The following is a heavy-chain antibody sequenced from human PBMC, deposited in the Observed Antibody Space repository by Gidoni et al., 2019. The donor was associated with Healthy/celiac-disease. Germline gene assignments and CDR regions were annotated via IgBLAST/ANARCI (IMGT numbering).Heavy chain of an antibody. D-gene: IGHD6-19*01. CDR1: GFTFSSYA. J-gene: IGHJ4*02. Sequence: QVQLVESGGGVVQPGRSLRLSCAASGFTFSSYAMHWVRQAPGKGLEWVAVISYDGSNKYYADSVKGRFTISRDNSKNTLYLQMNSLRAEDTAVYYCARDNRGSGWFGWGQGTLVTVSS. CDR2: ISYDGSNK. V-gene: IGHV3-30-3*01. CDR3: ARDNRGSGWFG.